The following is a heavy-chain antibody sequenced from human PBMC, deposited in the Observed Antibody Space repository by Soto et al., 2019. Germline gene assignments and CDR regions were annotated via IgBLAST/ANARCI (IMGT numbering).Heavy chain of an antibody. CDR3: ASLGGYIYEGPQDAFDI. J-gene: IGHJ3*02. D-gene: IGHD5-18*01. CDR2: MNPNSGNT. Sequence: ASVKVSCKASGYTFTSYDINWVRQATGQRLEWMGWMNPNSGNTGYAQKFQGRVTMTRNTSISTAYMELSSLRSEDTAVYYCASLGGYIYEGPQDAFDIWGQGTMVTVSS. V-gene: IGHV1-8*01. CDR1: GYTFTSYD.